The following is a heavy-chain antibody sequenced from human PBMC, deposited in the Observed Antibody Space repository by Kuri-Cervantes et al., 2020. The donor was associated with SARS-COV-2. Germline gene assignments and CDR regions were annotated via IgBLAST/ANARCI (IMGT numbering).Heavy chain of an antibody. D-gene: IGHD1-7*01. CDR2: ISSSSSYI. V-gene: IGHV3-21*04. CDR1: GFTFSSYS. CDR3: AKAYWNYNYFDY. J-gene: IGHJ4*02. Sequence: GGSLRLSCAASGFTFSSYSMNWVRQAPGKGLGWVSSISSSSSYIYYADSVKGRFAISRDNAKNSLYLQMNSLRAEDTAVYYCAKAYWNYNYFDYWGQGTLVTVSS.